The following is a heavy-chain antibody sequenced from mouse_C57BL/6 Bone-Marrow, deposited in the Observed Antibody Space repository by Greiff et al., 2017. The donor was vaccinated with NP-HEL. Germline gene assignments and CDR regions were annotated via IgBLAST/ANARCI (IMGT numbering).Heavy chain of an antibody. CDR3: AKVYYDYDRSYWYFDV. J-gene: IGHJ1*03. CDR2: IWRGGST. D-gene: IGHD2-4*01. CDR1: GFSLTSYG. Sequence: VKLMESGPGLVQPSQSLSITCTVSGFSLTSYGVHWVRQSPGKGLEWLGVIWRGGSTDYNAAFMSRLSITKDNSKSQVFFKMNSLQADDTAIYYCAKVYYDYDRSYWYFDVWGTGTTVTVSS. V-gene: IGHV2-5*01.